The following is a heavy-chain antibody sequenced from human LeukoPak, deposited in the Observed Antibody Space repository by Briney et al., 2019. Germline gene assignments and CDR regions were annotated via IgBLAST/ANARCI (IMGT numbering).Heavy chain of an antibody. D-gene: IGHD4-17*01. CDR2: IKQDGSEK. Sequence: GRSLRLSCAASGFTFISYWMSWVRQAPGKGLELVANIKQDGSEKYYVDSVKGRFTISRDNAKNSLYLQMNSLRAEDTAVYFCARGPTTVTNWGQGTLVTVSS. CDR3: ARGPTTVTN. V-gene: IGHV3-7*03. CDR1: GFTFISYW. J-gene: IGHJ4*02.